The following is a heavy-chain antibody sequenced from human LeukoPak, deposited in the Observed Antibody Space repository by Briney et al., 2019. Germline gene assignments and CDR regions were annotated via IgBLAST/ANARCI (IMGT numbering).Heavy chain of an antibody. CDR1: GFTFSNYA. D-gene: IGHD5-18*01. V-gene: IGHV3-23*01. CDR3: TKGTIWLPFDY. CDR2: ISGSGGST. J-gene: IGHJ4*02. Sequence: GGSLRLSCAASGFTFSNYAMSWARQAPGKGLEWVSAISGSGGSTYYADSVKGRFTISRDNSKNTLYLQMNSLRAEDTAVYYCTKGTIWLPFDYWGQGTLVTASS.